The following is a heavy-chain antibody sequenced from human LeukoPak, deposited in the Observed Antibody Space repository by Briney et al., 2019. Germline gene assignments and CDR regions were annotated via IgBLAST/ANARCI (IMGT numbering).Heavy chain of an antibody. Sequence: SVKVSCKASGGTFSSYAISWVRQAPGQGLEWMGGIIPIFSTANYAQKFQGRVTITADESTSTAYIELSRLRSEDTAVYYCARDQWMGYCSSTSCYTLDWGQGTLVTVSS. CDR1: GGTFSSYA. CDR2: IIPIFSTA. D-gene: IGHD2-2*02. CDR3: ARDQWMGYCSSTSCYTLD. V-gene: IGHV1-69*01. J-gene: IGHJ4*02.